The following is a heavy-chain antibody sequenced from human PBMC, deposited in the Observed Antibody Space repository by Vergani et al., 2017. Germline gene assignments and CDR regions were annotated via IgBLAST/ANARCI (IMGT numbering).Heavy chain of an antibody. D-gene: IGHD2-2*01. CDR3: ARDRFVVVPAATDYYYGMDV. CDR1: GGTFSRYA. CDR2: IIPIFGTA. V-gene: IGHV1-69*01. J-gene: IGHJ6*02. Sequence: VQLVQSGAEVKKPGSSVKVSCKASGGTFSRYAISWVRQAPGQGLEWMGGIIPIFGTANYAQKFQGRVTITADESTNTAYMKLSSLRSEDTAVYYCARDRFVVVPAATDYYYGMDVWGQGTTVTVSS.